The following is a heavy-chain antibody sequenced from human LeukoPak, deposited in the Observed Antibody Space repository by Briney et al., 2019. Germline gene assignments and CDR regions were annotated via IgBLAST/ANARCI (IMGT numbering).Heavy chain of an antibody. J-gene: IGHJ4*02. CDR2: IDNDGGKT. CDR1: GFIFINYA. V-gene: IGHV3-23*01. D-gene: IGHD1-26*01. Sequence: GGSLRLSCAASGFIFINYAMNWVRQAPGKGLEWVADIDNDGGKTYYTDSAKGRFTISRDNSKNTLYLQMNSLRAEDTALYYCAKSGSRWSYFDYWGQETLVTVSS. CDR3: AKSGSRWSYFDY.